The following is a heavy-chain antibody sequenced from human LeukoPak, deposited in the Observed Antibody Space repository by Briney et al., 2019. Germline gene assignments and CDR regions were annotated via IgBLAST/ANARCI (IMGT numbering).Heavy chain of an antibody. CDR1: GFTFSTYA. J-gene: IGHJ4*01. Sequence: PGGSLRLSCAASGFTFSTYAMHWVRQAPGKGLEWVAVTSSDGTVKYYPDPVKGRFTISRDNSKNTLYLQVNSLRPEDTGVYYCARDPVPAAARHFDYWGQGTLVTVSS. D-gene: IGHD2-2*01. V-gene: IGHV3-30-3*01. CDR2: TSSDGTVK. CDR3: ARDPVPAAARHFDY.